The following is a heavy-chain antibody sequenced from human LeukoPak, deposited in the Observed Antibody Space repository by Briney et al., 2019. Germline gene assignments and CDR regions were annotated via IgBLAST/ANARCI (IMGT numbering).Heavy chain of an antibody. CDR3: ARGIVVVPAAPYYFDY. D-gene: IGHD2-2*01. CDR1: GGSFSGYY. V-gene: IGHV4-34*01. CDR2: INHSGST. J-gene: IGHJ4*02. Sequence: SETLSLTCAVYGGSFSGYYWSWIRQPPGKGLEWIGEINHSGSTNYNPSLKSRVTISVDTPKNQFSLKLSSVTAADTAVYYCARGIVVVPAAPYYFDYWGQGTLVTVSS.